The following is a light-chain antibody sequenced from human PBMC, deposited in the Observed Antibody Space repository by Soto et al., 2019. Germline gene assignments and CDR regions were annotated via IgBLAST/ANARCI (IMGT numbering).Light chain of an antibody. Sequence: QSVLTQPRSVSGSPGQSVTISCTGTSSDVGGYDYVSWFQHHPGKVPKLMIYDVTKRPSGVPDRFSASKSGNTASLTISGLQAEDEADYHCCSYGGYFWVFGGGTKLTVL. CDR1: SSDVGGYDY. V-gene: IGLV2-11*01. J-gene: IGLJ3*02. CDR2: DVT. CDR3: CSYGGYFWV.